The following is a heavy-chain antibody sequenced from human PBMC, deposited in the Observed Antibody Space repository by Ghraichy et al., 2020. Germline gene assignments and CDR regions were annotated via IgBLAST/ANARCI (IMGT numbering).Heavy chain of an antibody. D-gene: IGHD2-8*01. CDR1: GFTFSSYG. CDR2: ISYDGINR. V-gene: IGHV3-30*03. Sequence: GESLNISCAASGFTFSSYGMHWVRQAPGKGLEWVAVISYDGINRDYADSVKGRFTISRDNSKNTLYLQMNSLRAEDTAVYYCRAMARDYFDYWGQGTLVTVSS. J-gene: IGHJ4*02. CDR3: RAMARDYFDY.